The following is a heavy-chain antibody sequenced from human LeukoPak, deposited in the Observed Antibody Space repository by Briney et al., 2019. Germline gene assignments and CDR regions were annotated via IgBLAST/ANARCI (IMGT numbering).Heavy chain of an antibody. CDR2: TSGSGRSI. Sequence: QPGGSLRLSCAASGFTFSSYAMSWVRQAPGKGLEWVSGTSGSGRSIHYADSVKGRFTISRDNSKNTLYLQMNSLRADDTAVYYCAREVGYGAAAAPSGVRFYYYGMDVWGQGTTVIVSS. J-gene: IGHJ6*02. CDR3: AREVGYGAAAAPSGVRFYYYGMDV. CDR1: GFTFSSYA. D-gene: IGHD6-13*01. V-gene: IGHV3-23*01.